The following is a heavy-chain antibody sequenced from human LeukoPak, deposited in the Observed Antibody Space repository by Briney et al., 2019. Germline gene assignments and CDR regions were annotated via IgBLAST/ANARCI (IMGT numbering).Heavy chain of an antibody. J-gene: IGHJ4*02. V-gene: IGHV4-34*01. CDR1: GGSFSGYY. D-gene: IGHD1-26*01. CDR2: INHSGST. Sequence: SETLSLSCDVYGGSFSGYYWSWIRQPPGKGPEWIGEINHSGSTNYNPSLKSRVTISEDKSRSQFSLMLSSVTAADTAVYYCARVRFDSGSYYFDYWGQGTLVTVSS. CDR3: ARVRFDSGSYYFDY.